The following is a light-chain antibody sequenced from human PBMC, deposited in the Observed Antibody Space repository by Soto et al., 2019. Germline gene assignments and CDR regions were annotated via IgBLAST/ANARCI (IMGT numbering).Light chain of an antibody. Sequence: DIKMTQSPSSLSASVGDSVTVTCRASQDIDTYLNCYQQKPGRAPDLLIFSASTLRNGVPSRFSGSGSGTDFTLTISSLQPEDFATYHCQQTYSTPTFGGGTKVDIK. CDR3: QQTYSTPT. V-gene: IGKV1-39*01. CDR1: QDIDTY. CDR2: SAS. J-gene: IGKJ4*01.